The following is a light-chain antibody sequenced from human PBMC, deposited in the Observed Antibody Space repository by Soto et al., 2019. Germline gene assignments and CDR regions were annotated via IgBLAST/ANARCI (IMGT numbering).Light chain of an antibody. CDR1: QSVLYSSNNNNY. V-gene: IGKV4-1*01. CDR3: QQYGSALPLT. CDR2: WAS. J-gene: IGKJ4*01. Sequence: DIVMTQSPDSLAVSLGERATINCKSSQSVLYSSNNNNYLAWYQHKPGQPPKLLIYWASTRESGVPDRFSGSGSGTNFTLTISRLEPEDFAVYYCQQYGSALPLTFGGGTRVETK.